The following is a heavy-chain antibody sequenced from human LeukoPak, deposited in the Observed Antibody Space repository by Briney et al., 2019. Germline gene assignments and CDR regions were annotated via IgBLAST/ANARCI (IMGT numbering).Heavy chain of an antibody. CDR3: ARGYSYGHFDY. CDR2: IYYSGST. CDR1: GGSFSGYY. V-gene: IGHV4-34*01. J-gene: IGHJ4*02. D-gene: IGHD5-18*01. Sequence: SETLSLTCAVYGGSFSGYYWSWIRQPPGKGLEWIGSIYYSGSTYYNPSLKSRVTISVDTSKNQFSLKLSSVTAADTAVYYCARGYSYGHFDYWGQGTLVTVSS.